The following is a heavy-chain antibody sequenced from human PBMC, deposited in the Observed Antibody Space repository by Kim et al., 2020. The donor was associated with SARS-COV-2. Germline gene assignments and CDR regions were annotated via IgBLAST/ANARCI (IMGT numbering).Heavy chain of an antibody. CDR2: ISNSIDYT. J-gene: IGHJ4*01. D-gene: IGHD3-10*01. CDR3: ARVPYGAGSYYYFDY. Sequence: GGSLRLSCEASGFTFSDYYMSWIRQAPGRGLEWISYISNSIDYTNYADSVKGRFTIYRDNAKNSLYLQMNSLRAEDTAVYYCARVPYGAGSYYYFDYWG. V-gene: IGHV3-11*05. CDR1: GFTFSDYY.